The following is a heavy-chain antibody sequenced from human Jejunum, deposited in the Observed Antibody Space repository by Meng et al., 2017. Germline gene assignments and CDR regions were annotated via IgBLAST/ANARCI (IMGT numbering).Heavy chain of an antibody. V-gene: IGHV3-23*01. J-gene: IGHJ4*02. CDR2: ISDSGSIT. D-gene: IGHD5/OR15-5a*01. CDR1: GFTFSTYS. CDR3: AKRLSTSAIYFFDY. Sequence: GGSLRLSCAASGFTFSTYSMSWVRHSPGKGLEWVSRISDSGSITDYADSVKGRFTISRDNSANMLYLQLNNMRAEDTAVYYCAKRLSTSAIYFFDYWGQGTLVTVSS.